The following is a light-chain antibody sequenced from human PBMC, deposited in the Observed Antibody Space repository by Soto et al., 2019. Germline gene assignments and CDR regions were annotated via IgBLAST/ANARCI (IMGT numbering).Light chain of an antibody. J-gene: IGKJ1*01. CDR2: DAS. V-gene: IGKV3-11*01. Sequence: NVLTHSPGTLSLSPWQIATLSCRASQSVSSYLAWYQQKPGQAPRLLIYDASNRATGIPARFSGSGSGTDFTLTISSLEPEDFAVYYCQQRSNWPRTFGQGTKVDIK. CDR3: QQRSNWPRT. CDR1: QSVSSY.